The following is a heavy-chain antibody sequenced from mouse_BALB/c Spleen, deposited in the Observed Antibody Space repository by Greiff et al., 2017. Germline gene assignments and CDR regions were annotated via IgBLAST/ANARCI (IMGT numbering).Heavy chain of an antibody. V-gene: IGHV1S81*02. Sequence: QVQLQQPGAELVKPGASVKLSCKASGYTFTSYWMHWVKQRPGQGLEWIGEINPSNGRTNYNEKFKSKATLTVDKSSSTAYMQLSSLTSEDSAVYYCALYYYGSRGAMDYWGQGTSVTVSS. J-gene: IGHJ4*01. D-gene: IGHD1-1*01. CDR3: ALYYYGSRGAMDY. CDR2: INPSNGRT. CDR1: GYTFTSYW.